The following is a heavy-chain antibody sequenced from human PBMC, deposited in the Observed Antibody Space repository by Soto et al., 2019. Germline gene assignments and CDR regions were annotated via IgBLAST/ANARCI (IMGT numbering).Heavy chain of an antibody. CDR1: GYTFTGYA. CDR3: ARAVAVPADFDY. Sequence: ASVKVSCKASGYTFTGYAMHWVRQAPGQRLEWMGWINAGNGNTKYSQKFQGRVTITRDTSASAAYMELSSLSSEDTAVYYCARAVAVPADFDYWGQGTLVTVSS. V-gene: IGHV1-3*01. J-gene: IGHJ4*02. D-gene: IGHD6-19*01. CDR2: INAGNGNT.